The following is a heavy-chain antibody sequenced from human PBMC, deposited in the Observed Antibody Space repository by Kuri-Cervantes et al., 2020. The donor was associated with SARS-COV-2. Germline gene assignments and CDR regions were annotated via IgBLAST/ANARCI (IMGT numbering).Heavy chain of an antibody. Sequence: LTCAVSEFTFSSYAMHWVRQAPGKGLEWVAVIWYDGSNKYYADSVKGRFTISRDTSKNTLYLQVSSLRAEDTAVYYCARDGDHSGYYYFDWYFDLWGRGTLVTVSS. CDR2: IWYDGSNK. V-gene: IGHV3-33*01. J-gene: IGHJ2*01. CDR1: EFTFSSYA. D-gene: IGHD3-22*01. CDR3: ARDGDHSGYYYFDWYFDL.